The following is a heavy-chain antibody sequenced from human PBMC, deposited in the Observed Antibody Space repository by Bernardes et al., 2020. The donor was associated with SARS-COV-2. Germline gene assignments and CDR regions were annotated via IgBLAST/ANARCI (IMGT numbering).Heavy chain of an antibody. Sequence: GGSLRLSCAASGFTFTNAWMSWVRQAPGKGLEWVGRIKDKTDGGTKDYAAPVKGRFTISRDDSKNTMYLQMNSLKTEDTAVYYCTTDLHDYGDLDYWGQGTLVTVSS. CDR3: TTDLHDYGDLDY. D-gene: IGHD4-17*01. CDR1: GFTFTNAW. CDR2: IKDKTDGGTK. J-gene: IGHJ4*02. V-gene: IGHV3-15*01.